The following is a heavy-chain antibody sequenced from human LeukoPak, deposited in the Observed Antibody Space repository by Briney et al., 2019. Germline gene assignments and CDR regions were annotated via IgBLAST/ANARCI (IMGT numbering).Heavy chain of an antibody. D-gene: IGHD1-26*01. V-gene: IGHV3-11*01. Sequence: GGSLRLSCAASGFTFSDYYMSWIRQAPGKGLEWVSYISSSGSTIYYADSVKGRFTISRDNAKNSLYLQMNSLRAEDTAVYYCARAEPSRYSGSYYVAREYYFDYWGQGTLVTVSS. CDR3: ARAEPSRYSGSYYVAREYYFDY. CDR1: GFTFSDYY. J-gene: IGHJ4*02. CDR2: ISSSGSTI.